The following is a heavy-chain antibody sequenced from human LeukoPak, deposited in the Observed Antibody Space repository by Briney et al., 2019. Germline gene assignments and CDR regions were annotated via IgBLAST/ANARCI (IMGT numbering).Heavy chain of an antibody. V-gene: IGHV1-18*01. CDR2: ISAYSTYNGNT. J-gene: IGHJ4*02. CDR3: ARVRGFGELKSDY. Sequence: ASVKVSCKASGYTFTSYGISWVRQAPGQGPEWMGWISAYSTYNGNTNYAQKLQGRVTMTTDTSTSTAYMELRSLRSDDTAVYYCARVRGFGELKSDYWGQGTLVTVSS. CDR1: GYTFTSYG. D-gene: IGHD3-10*01.